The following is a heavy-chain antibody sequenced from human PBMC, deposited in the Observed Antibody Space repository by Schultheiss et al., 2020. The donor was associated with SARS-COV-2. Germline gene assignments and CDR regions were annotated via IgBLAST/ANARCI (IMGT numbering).Heavy chain of an antibody. CDR1: GGSISSYY. J-gene: IGHJ5*02. CDR3: ARWRVAPGNWFDP. V-gene: IGHV4-59*01. D-gene: IGHD3-10*01. CDR2: IYYSGST. Sequence: SQTLSLTCTVSGGSISSYYWSWIRQPAGKGLEWIGYIYYSGSTYYNPSLKSRVTISVDTSKNQFSLKLSSVTAADTAVYYCARWRVAPGNWFDPWGQGTLVTVSS.